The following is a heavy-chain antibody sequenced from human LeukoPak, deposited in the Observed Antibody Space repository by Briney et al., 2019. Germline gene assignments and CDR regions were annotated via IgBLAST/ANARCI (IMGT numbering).Heavy chain of an antibody. V-gene: IGHV3-23*01. J-gene: IGHJ6*02. CDR2: ISSSGGST. CDR3: ARYSGSYEVNYYYYYGMDV. D-gene: IGHD1-26*01. Sequence: GGSLRLSCAASGFTFSSYAMSWVRQAPGKGLEWVSAISSSGGSTHYADSVKGRFTISRDSSKNTLFLQMNSLRAEDTAVYYCARYSGSYEVNYYYYYGMDVWGQGTTVTVSS. CDR1: GFTFSSYA.